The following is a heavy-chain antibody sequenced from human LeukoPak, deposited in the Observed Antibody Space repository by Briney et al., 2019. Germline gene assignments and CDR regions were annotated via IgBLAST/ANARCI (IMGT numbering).Heavy chain of an antibody. Sequence: SETLSLTCTVSGSSISSSSYYWGWIRQPPGKGLECIGSIYYSGSTYYNPSLKSRVTISVDTSKNQFSLKLSSVTAAGTAVYYCARGYSSGWYLRDWGQGTLVTVSS. D-gene: IGHD6-13*01. CDR1: GSSISSSSYY. CDR3: ARGYSSGWYLRD. CDR2: IYYSGST. V-gene: IGHV4-39*07. J-gene: IGHJ4*02.